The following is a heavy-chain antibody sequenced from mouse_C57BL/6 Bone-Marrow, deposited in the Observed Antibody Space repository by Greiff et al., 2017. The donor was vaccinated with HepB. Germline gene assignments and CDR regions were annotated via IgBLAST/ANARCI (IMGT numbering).Heavy chain of an antibody. J-gene: IGHJ2*01. Sequence: VQLQQPGAELVKPGASVKLSCKASGYTFTSYWMHWVKQRPGQGLEWIGMIHPNSGSTNYNEKFKSKATLTVDKSSSTAYMQLSSLTSEDSAVYYCARSVYCYGTGFGYWGQGTTLTVSS. CDR3: ARSVYCYGTGFGY. V-gene: IGHV1-64*01. CDR2: IHPNSGST. CDR1: GYTFTSYW. D-gene: IGHD1-1*01.